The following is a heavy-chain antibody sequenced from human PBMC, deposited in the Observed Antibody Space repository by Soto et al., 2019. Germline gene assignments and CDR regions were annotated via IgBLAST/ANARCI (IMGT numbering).Heavy chain of an antibody. CDR3: ARDRSVCTNGVCYYYYYGMDV. V-gene: IGHV3-30-3*01. J-gene: IGHJ6*02. Sequence: GGSLRLSCAASGFTFSSYAMHWVRQAPGKGLEWVAVISYDGSNKYYADSVKGRFTISRDNSKNTLYLQMNSLRAEDTAVYYCARDRSVCTNGVCYYYYYGMDVWGQGTTVTVSS. CDR2: ISYDGSNK. D-gene: IGHD2-8*01. CDR1: GFTFSSYA.